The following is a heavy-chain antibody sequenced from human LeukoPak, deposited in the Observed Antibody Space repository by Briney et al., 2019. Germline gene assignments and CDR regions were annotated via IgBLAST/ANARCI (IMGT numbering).Heavy chain of an antibody. V-gene: IGHV1-69*04. CDR2: IIPILGIA. CDR3: ARALAAGRGHDSSGYDYWFDP. CDR1: GGTFSSYA. Sequence: GASVKVSCKASGGTFSSYAISWVRQAPGQGLEWMGRIIPILGIANYAQKFQGRVTITADKSTSTAYMELSSLRSEDTAVYYCARALAAGRGHDSSGYDYWFDPWGQGTLVTVSS. D-gene: IGHD3-22*01. J-gene: IGHJ5*02.